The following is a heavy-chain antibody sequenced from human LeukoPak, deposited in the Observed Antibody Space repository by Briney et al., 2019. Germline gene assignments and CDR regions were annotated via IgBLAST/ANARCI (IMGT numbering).Heavy chain of an antibody. CDR1: GFTFKNYA. V-gene: IGHV3-23*01. CDR2: ISGDAVTS. Sequence: GGSLRLSCAASGFTFKNYAMNWVRQSPGQGLEWVSTISGDAVTSWYADSVEGRFTISRDNSKNTLYLQMNSLRAGDTAVYYCTKDPIFSGSYGVFDSWGQGTLVTVSS. CDR3: TKDPIFSGSYGVFDS. D-gene: IGHD1-26*01. J-gene: IGHJ4*02.